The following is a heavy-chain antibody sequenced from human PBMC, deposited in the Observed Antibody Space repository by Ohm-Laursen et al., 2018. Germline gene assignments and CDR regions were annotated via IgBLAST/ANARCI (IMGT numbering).Heavy chain of an antibody. V-gene: IGHV3-15*01. D-gene: IGHD3-22*01. CDR3: TTLTTARYSSGYYLPLDY. Sequence: GSLRLSCAASGFTFGNAWMSWVRQAPGKGLEWVGRIKSKTDGGTTDYAAPVKGRFTISRDDSKNTLYLQMNSLKTEDTAVYYCTTLTTARYSSGYYLPLDYWGQGTLVTVSS. CDR2: IKSKTDGGTT. CDR1: GFTFGNAW. J-gene: IGHJ4*02.